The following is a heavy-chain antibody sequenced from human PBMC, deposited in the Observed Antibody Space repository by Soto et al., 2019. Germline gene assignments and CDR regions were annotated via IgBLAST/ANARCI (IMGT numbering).Heavy chain of an antibody. CDR3: TAPGIAAAGTIF. D-gene: IGHD6-13*01. V-gene: IGHV3-15*01. CDR1: GFTFSNAW. J-gene: IGHJ4*02. CDR2: IKSKTDGGTT. Sequence: EVQLVESGGGLVKPGGSLRLSCAASGFTFSNAWMSWVRQAPGKGLEWVGRIKSKTDGGTTDYAAPVKGRFTISREDSKNTLYLQMNSLKTEDTAVYYCTAPGIAAAGTIFWGQGTLVTVSS.